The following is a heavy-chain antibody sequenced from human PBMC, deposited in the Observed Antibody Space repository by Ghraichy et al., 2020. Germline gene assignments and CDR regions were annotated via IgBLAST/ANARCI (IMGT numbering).Heavy chain of an antibody. D-gene: IGHD6-25*01. V-gene: IGHV4-61*01. CDR2: IYTTGST. J-gene: IGHJ5*02. CDR1: GGSVSSGTYY. CDR3: ARDLRGYVHPYNYFDP. Sequence: SETLSLTCSVSGGSVSSGTYYWTWIRQPPGKALEWIGYIYTTGSTDYNPSFKSRLTVSLDTSKNQFSLKLRSVTAADTAVYFCARDLRGYVHPYNYFDPWGQGTLVTVSS.